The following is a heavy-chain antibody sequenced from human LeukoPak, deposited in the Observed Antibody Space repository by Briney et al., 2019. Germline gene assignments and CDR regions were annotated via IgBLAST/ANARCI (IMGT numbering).Heavy chain of an antibody. CDR1: GDSITSYY. Sequence: PSETLSLTCTVSGDSITSYYWSWIRQPPGKGLEWIAYIYYSGRIKYNPSLNSRATISLDTPKNQVSLRLSAVTAADTATYYCARSSANWYPNYMDVWGKGATVTVSS. J-gene: IGHJ6*03. CDR2: IYYSGRI. D-gene: IGHD2-2*01. V-gene: IGHV4-59*01. CDR3: ARSSANWYPNYMDV.